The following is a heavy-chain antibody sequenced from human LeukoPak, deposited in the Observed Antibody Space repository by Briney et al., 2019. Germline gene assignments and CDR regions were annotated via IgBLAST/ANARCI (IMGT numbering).Heavy chain of an antibody. D-gene: IGHD2-15*01. CDR2: INTNTGNP. Sequence: GASVKVSCEASGYTFTSYAMNWVRQAPGQGLEWMGWINTNTGNPTYAQGFTGRFVFSLDTSVSTAYLQISSLKAEDTAVYYCARDQENCSGGSCYSEWVFDYWGQGTLVTVSS. CDR3: ARDQENCSGGSCYSEWVFDY. J-gene: IGHJ4*02. V-gene: IGHV7-4-1*02. CDR1: GYTFTSYA.